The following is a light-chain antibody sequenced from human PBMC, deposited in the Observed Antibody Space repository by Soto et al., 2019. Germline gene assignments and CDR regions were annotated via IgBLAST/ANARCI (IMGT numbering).Light chain of an antibody. V-gene: IGKV3-20*01. CDR1: QSVSSSY. CDR2: GAS. CDR3: QQYGRSRYT. J-gene: IGKJ2*01. Sequence: EIVLTQSPGTLSLSPGERATLSCRASQSVSSSYLAWYQQKPGQAPRLLIYGASSRATGIPDRFSGSGSGTDLTLTISRLEPEDFAVYYCQQYGRSRYTFGQGTKLEIK.